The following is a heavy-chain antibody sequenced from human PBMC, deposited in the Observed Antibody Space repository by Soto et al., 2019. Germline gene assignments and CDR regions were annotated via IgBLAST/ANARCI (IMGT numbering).Heavy chain of an antibody. D-gene: IGHD6-13*01. V-gene: IGHV1-18*01. J-gene: IGHJ4*02. CDR3: ARRTSSTYEFPFDY. Sequence: VASVKVSCKASGYTFTSYGISWVRQAPGQGLEWMGGIIPFNGNTNYAQKFQGRVTMTADESTSTAYMELSSLRSEDTAVYYCARRTSSTYEFPFDYWGQGTLVTVSS. CDR2: IIPFNGNT. CDR1: GYTFTSYG.